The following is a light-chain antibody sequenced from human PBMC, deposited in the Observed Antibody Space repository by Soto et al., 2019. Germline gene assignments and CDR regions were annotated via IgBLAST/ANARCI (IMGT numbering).Light chain of an antibody. V-gene: IGLV2-14*01. Sequence: QSARTQPASLSGSPGQSITISCTGTSSDVGGYNYVSWYQQHPGKAPKLMIYDVSSRPSGVSNRFSGSKSGNTASLTISGLQAEDEADYYCSSYTSSSTPLFVFGTGTKVTVL. CDR2: DVS. CDR3: SSYTSSSTPLFV. CDR1: SSDVGGYNY. J-gene: IGLJ1*01.